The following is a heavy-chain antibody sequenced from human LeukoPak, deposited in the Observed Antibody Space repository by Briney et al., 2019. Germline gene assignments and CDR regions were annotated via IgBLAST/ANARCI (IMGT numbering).Heavy chain of an antibody. CDR3: ARGVRNSSSWYVGRGHFDY. CDR2: IYYSGST. D-gene: IGHD6-13*01. Sequence: SETLSLTCAVYGGSFSGYYWSWIRQPPGKGLEWIGYIYYSGSTYYNPSLKSRVTISVDTSKNQFSLKLSSVTAADTAVYYCARGVRNSSSWYVGRGHFDYWGQGTLVTVSS. V-gene: IGHV4-30-4*01. CDR1: GGSFSGYY. J-gene: IGHJ4*02.